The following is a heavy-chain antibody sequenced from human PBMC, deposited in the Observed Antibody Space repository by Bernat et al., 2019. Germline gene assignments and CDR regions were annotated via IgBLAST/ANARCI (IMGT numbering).Heavy chain of an antibody. CDR1: GFTFSSYS. CDR2: ISSSSSYI. D-gene: IGHD6-19*01. CDR3: ARDLTTSSYWYR. V-gene: IGHV3-21*01. J-gene: IGHJ5*02. Sequence: EVQLVESGGGLVKPGGSLRLSCAASGFTFSSYSMNWVRQAPGKGLEWVSSISSSSSYIYYADSVKGRFTISRDNAKNSLYLQLNSLRAEGTAVYYYARDLTTSSYWYRWGQGTLVTVSS.